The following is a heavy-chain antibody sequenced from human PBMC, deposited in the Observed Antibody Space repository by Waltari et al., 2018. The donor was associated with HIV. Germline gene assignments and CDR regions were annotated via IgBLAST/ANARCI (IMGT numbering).Heavy chain of an antibody. J-gene: IGHJ4*02. D-gene: IGHD6-6*01. CDR3: ARERFGSSYFGY. CDR2: ISSSSTTI. V-gene: IGHV3-48*04. Sequence: EVQLVESGGGLVQPGGSLRLSCAASGFTFSSYAMNWVGQVPGKGLGWVSYISSSSTTINYADSVKGRFTISRDNAKNLLYLQMSSLRAEDTAVYFCARERFGSSYFGYWGQGTLVTVSS. CDR1: GFTFSSYA.